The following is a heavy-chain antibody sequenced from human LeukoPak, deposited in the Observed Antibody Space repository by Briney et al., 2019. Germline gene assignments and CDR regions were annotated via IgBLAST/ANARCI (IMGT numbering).Heavy chain of an antibody. J-gene: IGHJ4*02. Sequence: GGSLRLSCAASEFTFSIYWMNWVRQAPGKGLEWVANIKQDGTEKYYVDSVKGRFTISRDNAENSLYLQMDNLRAEDTAVYYCTRHPYGVLDYWGQGTLVTVSS. CDR1: EFTFSIYW. CDR2: IKQDGTEK. D-gene: IGHD4-17*01. CDR3: TRHPYGVLDY. V-gene: IGHV3-7*01.